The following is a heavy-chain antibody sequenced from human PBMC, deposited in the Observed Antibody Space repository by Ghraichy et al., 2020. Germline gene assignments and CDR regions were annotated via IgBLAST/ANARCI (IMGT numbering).Heavy chain of an antibody. CDR2: ISAYNGNT. CDR3: ARVPTGRYNWNAKWVYYFDY. Sequence: ASVKVSCKASGYTFTSYGISWVRQAPGQGLEWMGWISAYNGNTNYAQKLQGRVTMTTDTSTSTAYMELRSLRSDDTAVYYCARVPTGRYNWNAKWVYYFDYWGQGTLVTVSS. D-gene: IGHD1-20*01. J-gene: IGHJ4*02. CDR1: GYTFTSYG. V-gene: IGHV1-18*01.